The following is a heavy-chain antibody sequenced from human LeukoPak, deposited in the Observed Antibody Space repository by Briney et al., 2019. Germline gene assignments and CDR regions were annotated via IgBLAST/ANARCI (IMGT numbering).Heavy chain of an antibody. D-gene: IGHD3-10*01. CDR2: ISSSSSYI. J-gene: IGHJ4*02. CDR3: ARGYYGSGSFPDY. V-gene: IGHV3-21*05. Sequence: GGSLRLSCAASGFTFSTYEINWVRQAPGKGLEWVSYISSSSSYIYYADSVKGRFTISRDNAKNPLYLQMNSLRAEDTAVYYCARGYYGSGSFPDYWGQGTLVTVSS. CDR1: GFTFSTYE.